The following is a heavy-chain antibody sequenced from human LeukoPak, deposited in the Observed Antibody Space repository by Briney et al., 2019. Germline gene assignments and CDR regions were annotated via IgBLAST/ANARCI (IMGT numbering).Heavy chain of an antibody. V-gene: IGHV3-23*01. Sequence: PGGSLRLSCAASGFTLSSYGMSWVRQAPGKGLEWVSAINGRGDSTYYADPVKGRYTISRDNSKNTLYLQMNSLRAEDTAVYYCAREGGGTMVRGDFDYWGQGTLVTVSS. J-gene: IGHJ4*02. CDR1: GFTLSSYG. CDR3: AREGGGTMVRGDFDY. D-gene: IGHD3-10*01. CDR2: INGRGDST.